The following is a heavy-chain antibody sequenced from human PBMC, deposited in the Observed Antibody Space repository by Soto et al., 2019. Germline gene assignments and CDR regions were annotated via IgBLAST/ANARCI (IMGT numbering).Heavy chain of an antibody. V-gene: IGHV3-74*01. J-gene: IGHJ5*02. Sequence: GGSLRLSCAASGFTFSTYWMHWVRQAPGKGLVWVSRINSDGSLTNYADSVKGRFTTFRDNAKNTVYLQLNSLTAEDTAVYYCFIVAPGRYDWFDAWCEGILVTVS. CDR1: GFTFSTYW. CDR2: INSDGSLT. D-gene: IGHD6-13*01. CDR3: FIVAPGRYDWFDA.